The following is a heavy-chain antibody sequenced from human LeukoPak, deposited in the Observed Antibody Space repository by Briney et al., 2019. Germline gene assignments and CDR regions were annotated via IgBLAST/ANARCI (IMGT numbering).Heavy chain of an antibody. D-gene: IGHD3/OR15-3a*01. J-gene: IGHJ4*02. CDR1: GITLSNYG. CDR3: AKRGVVIRVFLVGFHKEAYYFES. Sequence: GGSLRLSCAVSGITLSNYGMSWVRQAPGKGLEWVAGISDSGGRTKYADSVKGRFTISRDNPKNTLFLQMNSLRADDTAVYFCAKRGVVIRVFLVGFHKEAYYFESWGQGALVTVSS. V-gene: IGHV3-23*01. CDR2: ISDSGGRT.